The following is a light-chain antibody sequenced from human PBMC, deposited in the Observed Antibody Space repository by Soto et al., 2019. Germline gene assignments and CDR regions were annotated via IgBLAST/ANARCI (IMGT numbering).Light chain of an antibody. V-gene: IGLV2-11*01. CDR1: SSDVGGYNY. J-gene: IGLJ1*01. Sequence: QSALTQPRSVSGSPGQSVTISCTGTSSDVGGYNYVSWYQQHPGKAPKLMIYDVSKRPSGVPDRFSGSKSGNTASLTISGLQAEEEADYYCCSYAGSYIYYVFGTGTKVTDL. CDR3: CSYAGSYIYYV. CDR2: DVS.